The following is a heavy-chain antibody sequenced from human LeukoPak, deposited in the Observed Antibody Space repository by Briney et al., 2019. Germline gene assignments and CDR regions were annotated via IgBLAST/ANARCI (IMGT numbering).Heavy chain of an antibody. CDR3: ARGRQSGIVVVPAAMRRWFDP. CDR1: GGSFSGYY. Sequence: SETLSLTCAVYGGSFSGYYWSWIRQPPGKGLEWIGEINHSGSTNYNPSLKSRVTISVDTSKNQFSLKLSSVTAADTAVYYCARGRQSGIVVVPAAMRRWFDPWGQGTLVTVSS. J-gene: IGHJ5*02. V-gene: IGHV4-34*01. D-gene: IGHD2-2*01. CDR2: INHSGST.